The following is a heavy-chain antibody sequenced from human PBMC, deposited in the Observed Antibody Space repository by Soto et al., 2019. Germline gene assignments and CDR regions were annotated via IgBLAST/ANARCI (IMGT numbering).Heavy chain of an antibody. D-gene: IGHD2-21*02. CDR1: GFTFNSYA. V-gene: IGHV3-23*01. CDR3: AKDRVVGKTPVTDFDS. Sequence: QPEWSLRLSCAASGFTFNSYAMSWLRQAPGKGLEWVSAISGSGGSTYYADSVKGRFTISRDNSKNTLYLQMNSLRAEDTAVYYCAKDRVVGKTPVTDFDSFGKGNLVTVYS. CDR2: ISGSGGST. J-gene: IGHJ4*02.